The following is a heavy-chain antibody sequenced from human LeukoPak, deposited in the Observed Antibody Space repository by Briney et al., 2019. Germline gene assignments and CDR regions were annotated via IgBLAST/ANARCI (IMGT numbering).Heavy chain of an antibody. CDR3: AKDRGSRDGYNLAFDY. Sequence: GGSLRLSCAASGFTFSSYGMHWVRQAPGKGLEWVAVIWYDGGNKYYADSVKGRFTISRDNSKNTLYLQMNSLRAEDTAVYYCAKDRGSRDGYNLAFDYWGQGTLVTVSS. CDR1: GFTFSSYG. V-gene: IGHV3-33*06. CDR2: IWYDGGNK. J-gene: IGHJ4*02. D-gene: IGHD5-24*01.